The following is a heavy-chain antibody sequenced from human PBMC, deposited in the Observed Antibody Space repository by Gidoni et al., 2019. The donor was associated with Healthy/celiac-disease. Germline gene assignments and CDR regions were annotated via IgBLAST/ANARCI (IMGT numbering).Heavy chain of an antibody. CDR1: GSTFSSYW. V-gene: IGHV3-74*01. Sequence: EVQLVESGGGVVQPGGSPRPSCAASGSTFSSYWLHWVRPAPGKGLVWVSRTNSDGSSTSYADSVKGRFTISRYNAKNTLYLQMNSLRAEDTAVYYCARASPNSAPHTDPTHFDYWGQGTLVTVSS. CDR3: ARASPNSAPHTDPTHFDY. J-gene: IGHJ4*02. D-gene: IGHD7-27*01. CDR2: TNSDGSST.